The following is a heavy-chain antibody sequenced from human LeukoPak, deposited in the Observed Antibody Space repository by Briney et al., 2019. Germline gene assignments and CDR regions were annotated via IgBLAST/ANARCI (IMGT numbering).Heavy chain of an antibody. J-gene: IGHJ6*03. Sequence: ASVKVSCKASGYTFTDYYMHWVRQAPGQGLEWMGRIDPNSGGTNFAQKFQGRVTMTRDTSISTAYMELSGLRSDDTAVYYCAREGFHYYYYYYYMDVWGKGTTVTVSS. V-gene: IGHV1-2*06. CDR2: IDPNSGGT. CDR3: AREGFHYYYYYYYMDV. CDR1: GYTFTDYY.